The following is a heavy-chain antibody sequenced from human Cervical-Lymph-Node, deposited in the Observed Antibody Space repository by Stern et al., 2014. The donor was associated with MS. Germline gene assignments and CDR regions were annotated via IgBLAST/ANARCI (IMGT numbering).Heavy chain of an antibody. CDR2: INAGNGNT. Sequence: QVQLVQSGAEVKKPGASVKVSCKASGYTFTSYSMHWVRQAPGQRLEWMGWINAGNGNTKYSQKFQGRFTISRDTSASTAYMELSSLRSEDTAVYYCARGPNRYYDILTGNYYDYYGMDVWGQGTTVTVSS. V-gene: IGHV1-3*01. J-gene: IGHJ6*02. CDR1: GYTFTSYS. D-gene: IGHD3-9*01. CDR3: ARGPNRYYDILTGNYYDYYGMDV.